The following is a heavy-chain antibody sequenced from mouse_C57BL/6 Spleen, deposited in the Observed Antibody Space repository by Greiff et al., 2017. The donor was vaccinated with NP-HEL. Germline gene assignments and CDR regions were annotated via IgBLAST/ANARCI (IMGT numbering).Heavy chain of an antibody. CDR2: IYPGDGNT. D-gene: IGHD1-1*01. Sequence: QVQLQQSGPELVKPGASVKISCKASGYAFSSSWMNWVKQRPGKGLEWIGRIYPGDGNTNYNGKFKGKATLTADKSSSTAYMQLSSLTSEDSAVYFCAPITTVVAGAMDYWGQGTSVTVSS. J-gene: IGHJ4*01. CDR3: APITTVVAGAMDY. CDR1: GYAFSSSW. V-gene: IGHV1-82*01.